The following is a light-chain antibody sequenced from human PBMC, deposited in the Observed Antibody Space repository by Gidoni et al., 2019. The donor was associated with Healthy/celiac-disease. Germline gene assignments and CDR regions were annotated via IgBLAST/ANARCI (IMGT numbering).Light chain of an antibody. V-gene: IGLV1-51*01. Sequence: QSVLTQPHSVSAAPGQKVTISCSGSSSNIGNNYVSWYQQLPGTAPKLLISDNNKRPSVIPDRFSGSKSGTSATLGITGLQTEDEADYYCGTWDSSLSAYWVFGGGTKLPVL. J-gene: IGLJ3*02. CDR1: SSNIGNNY. CDR3: GTWDSSLSAYWV. CDR2: DNN.